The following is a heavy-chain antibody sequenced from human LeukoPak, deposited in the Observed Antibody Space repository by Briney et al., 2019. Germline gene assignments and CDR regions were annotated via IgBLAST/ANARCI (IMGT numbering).Heavy chain of an antibody. Sequence: GGSLRLSCAASGSTFSSYSMQWVRQTPGQGLEWVAFIRFDGGTQFYADSVKGRFTISRDNSKNTLYLQMNSLRAEDTAVYFCAREVARPNFFDYWGQGTLVTVSS. D-gene: IGHD6-6*01. J-gene: IGHJ4*02. CDR2: IRFDGGTQ. CDR3: AREVARPNFFDY. V-gene: IGHV3-30*02. CDR1: GSTFSSYS.